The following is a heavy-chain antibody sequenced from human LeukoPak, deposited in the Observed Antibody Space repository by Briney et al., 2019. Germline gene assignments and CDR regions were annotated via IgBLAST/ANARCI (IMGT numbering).Heavy chain of an antibody. J-gene: IGHJ4*02. CDR1: GGSISSSNW. V-gene: IGHV4-4*02. CDR2: IYHSGST. D-gene: IGHD3-9*01. Sequence: SGTLSLTCAVSGGSISSSNWWSWVRQPPGKGLEWIGEIYHSGSTNYNPSLKSRVTIPVDKSKNQFSLKLSSVTAADTAVYYCARSNGDYDILTGYLDWGQGTLVTVSS. CDR3: ARSNGDYDILTGYLD.